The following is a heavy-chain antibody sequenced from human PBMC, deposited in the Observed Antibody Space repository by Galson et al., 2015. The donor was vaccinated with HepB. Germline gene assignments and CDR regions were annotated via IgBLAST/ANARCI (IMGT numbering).Heavy chain of an antibody. CDR2: ISYDGSNK. V-gene: IGHV3-30*18. J-gene: IGHJ4*02. D-gene: IGHD2-15*01. Sequence: SLRLSCAASGFTFSSYGMHWVRQAPDKGLEWVAVISYDGSNKYYADSVKGRFTISRDNSKNTLYLRMNSLRAEDTAVYYCAKAACSGGSCYFDYWGQGTLVTVSS. CDR3: AKAACSGGSCYFDY. CDR1: GFTFSSYG.